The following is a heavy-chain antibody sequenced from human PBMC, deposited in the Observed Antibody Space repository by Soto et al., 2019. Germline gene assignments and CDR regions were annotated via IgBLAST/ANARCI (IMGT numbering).Heavy chain of an antibody. CDR2: IIPIFGTA. CDR1: GGTFSSYA. CDR3: ARDRLPTYGGTANYYFDY. J-gene: IGHJ4*02. V-gene: IGHV1-69*13. D-gene: IGHD4-17*01. Sequence: ASVKVSCKASGGTFSSYAISWGRQAPGQRVERKGGIIPIFGTANYAQKFQGRVTITADESTSTAYMELSSLRSEDTAVYYCARDRLPTYGGTANYYFDYWGQGTLVTVSS.